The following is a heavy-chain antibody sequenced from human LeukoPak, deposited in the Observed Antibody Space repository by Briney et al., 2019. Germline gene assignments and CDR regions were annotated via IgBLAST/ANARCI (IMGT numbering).Heavy chain of an antibody. CDR3: ATLGATSFDY. V-gene: IGHV1-2*02. Sequence: ASVKVSCKTSGYTFTGYYIHWVRQAPGLGLEWMGWIVPNSGGTKYAQKFQGRVTMTRDTSISTAYMELSRLRYDDTAVYYCATLGATSFDYWGQGALVTVSS. CDR1: GYTFTGYY. D-gene: IGHD1-26*01. J-gene: IGHJ4*02. CDR2: IVPNSGGT.